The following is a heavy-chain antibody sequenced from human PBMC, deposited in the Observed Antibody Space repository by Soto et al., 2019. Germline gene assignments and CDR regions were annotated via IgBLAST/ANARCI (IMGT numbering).Heavy chain of an antibody. D-gene: IGHD4-4*01. CDR3: ARDLRTYSHGVDV. J-gene: IGHJ6*02. Sequence: ASVKVSCKXSGYPFTGPYIYWVRQAPGQGLEWMGWINPSSGGTEFAEKFQGRVTVTRDTSIRTVFLELNSLTSDDTGVYFCARDLRTYSHGVDVWDQGTTVTVSS. CDR2: INPSSGGT. CDR1: GYPFTGPY. V-gene: IGHV1-2*02.